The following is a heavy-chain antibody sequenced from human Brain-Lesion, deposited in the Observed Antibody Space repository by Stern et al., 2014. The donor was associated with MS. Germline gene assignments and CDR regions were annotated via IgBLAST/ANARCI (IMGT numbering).Heavy chain of an antibody. V-gene: IGHV4-61*02. D-gene: IGHD2-2*01. CDR2: IFNSGST. Sequence: QMQLVESGPGLVKPSQTLSLSCTVSGGSIRSGGSYWSWIRQPAGKGLEWIGRIFNSGSTSYNPSLKSRVTISKDPPQNPFSPRLNSMTAADTAVYYCARGRVVPGFQYYATDVWGQGTTVIVSS. J-gene: IGHJ6*02. CDR3: ARGRVVPGFQYYATDV. CDR1: GGSIRSGGSY.